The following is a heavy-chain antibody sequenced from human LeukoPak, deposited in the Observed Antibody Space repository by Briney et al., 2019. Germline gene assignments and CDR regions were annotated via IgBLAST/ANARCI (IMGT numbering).Heavy chain of an antibody. CDR2: ISGSGGST. Sequence: GGSLRLSCAASGFTFSSYAMSWVRQAPGKGLEWVSAISGSGGSTYYADSVKGRFTISRDNSKNTLYLQMNSLRAEDTAVYYCAKSSSSWYRINLDYWGQGTLVTVSS. CDR1: GFTFSSYA. J-gene: IGHJ4*02. CDR3: AKSSSSWYRINLDY. D-gene: IGHD6-13*01. V-gene: IGHV3-23*01.